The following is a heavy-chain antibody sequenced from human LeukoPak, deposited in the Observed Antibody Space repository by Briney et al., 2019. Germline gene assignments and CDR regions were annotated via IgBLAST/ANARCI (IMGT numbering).Heavy chain of an antibody. J-gene: IGHJ4*02. V-gene: IGHV3-21*01. D-gene: IGHD3-9*01. CDR3: ASYYDILGIDY. Sequence: KTGGCLRLSCAASGFTFSSYTMNWVRQAPGKGLEWVSSISSSNSYIYYADSVKGRFTISRDNAKNSLYLQMNSLRAEDTAVYYCASYYDILGIDYWGQGTLVTVSS. CDR2: ISSSNSYI. CDR1: GFTFSSYT.